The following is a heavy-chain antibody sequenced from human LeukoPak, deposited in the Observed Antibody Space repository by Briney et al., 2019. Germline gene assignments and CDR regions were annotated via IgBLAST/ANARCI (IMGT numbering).Heavy chain of an antibody. J-gene: IGHJ4*02. CDR2: IKQDGSEK. CDR1: GFTFSSYW. V-gene: IGHV3-7*01. D-gene: IGHD3-9*01. CDR3: AREDYDILTGTFDY. Sequence: GGSLRLSCAASGFTFSSYWMSWVRQAPGKGLEWVANIKQDGSEKYYVDSVKGRFTISRDNAKNSLYLQMNSLRAEDTAVYYCAREDYDILTGTFDYWGQGTLVTVS.